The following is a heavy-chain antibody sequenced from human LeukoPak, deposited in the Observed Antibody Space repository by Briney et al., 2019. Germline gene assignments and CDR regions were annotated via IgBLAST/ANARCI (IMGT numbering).Heavy chain of an antibody. J-gene: IGHJ4*02. CDR2: IYYSGST. CDR3: AGCSGASCYYITSPLYFDY. D-gene: IGHD2-15*01. CDR1: GSSIRSSSYY. V-gene: IGHV4-39*07. Sequence: ETLSLTCPVSGSSIRSSSYYWGWIRQPPGKGLEWIGTIYYSGSTYYNPSLKSRVTVSVDTSKNQFSLKLSSVTAADTAVYYCAGCSGASCYYITSPLYFDYWGQGTLVTVSS.